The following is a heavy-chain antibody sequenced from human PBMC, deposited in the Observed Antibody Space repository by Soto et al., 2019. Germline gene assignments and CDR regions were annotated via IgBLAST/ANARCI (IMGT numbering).Heavy chain of an antibody. CDR2: IIPIFGTA. D-gene: IGHD3-3*01. CDR1: GGTFSSYA. J-gene: IGHJ4*02. Sequence: SVKVSCKASGGTFSSYAISWVRQAPGQGLEWMGGIIPIFGTANYAQKFQGRVTIAADKSTSTAYMELSSLRSEDTAVYYCAALPTYYDFWSGYRDFDYWGQGTLVTVSS. V-gene: IGHV1-69*06. CDR3: AALPTYYDFWSGYRDFDY.